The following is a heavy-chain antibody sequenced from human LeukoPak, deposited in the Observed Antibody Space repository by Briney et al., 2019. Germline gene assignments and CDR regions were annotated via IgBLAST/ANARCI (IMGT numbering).Heavy chain of an antibody. CDR3: ARVYYSSSYDYWYFDL. CDR1: GGSISSYY. V-gene: IGHV4-4*07. CDR2: IYSTGTT. D-gene: IGHD6-13*01. J-gene: IGHJ2*01. Sequence: TSETLSLTCTVSGGSISSYYWSWIRQPAGEGLEWIGHIYSTGTTNYNPSLKSRVTLSVDTSKNQFSLKLRSVTAADTAVYYCARVYYSSSYDYWYFDLWGRSTPVTVSS.